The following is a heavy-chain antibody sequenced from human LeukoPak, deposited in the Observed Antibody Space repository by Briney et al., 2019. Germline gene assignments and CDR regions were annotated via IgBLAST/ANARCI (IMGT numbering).Heavy chain of an antibody. D-gene: IGHD5-18*01. CDR3: ARTKNTAMVLYYFDY. CDR1: GGSISSYY. V-gene: IGHV4-59*01. Sequence: SETLSLTCTVSGGSISSYYWSWIRQPPGKGLEWIGYIYYSGSTNYNPSLKSRVTISVDTSKNQFSLKLSSVTAADTAVYYCARTKNTAMVLYYFDYWGQGTLVTVSS. J-gene: IGHJ4*02. CDR2: IYYSGST.